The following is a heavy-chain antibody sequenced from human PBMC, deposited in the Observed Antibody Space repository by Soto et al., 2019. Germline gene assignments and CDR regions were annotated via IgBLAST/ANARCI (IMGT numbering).Heavy chain of an antibody. CDR3: TRQYVDDYNSCAS. J-gene: IGHJ5*02. D-gene: IGHD4-4*01. V-gene: IGHV3-73*01. Sequence: EVQLVESGGGLVQPGGSLKLSCAASGFTFSASGMHWVRQASGKGREWVGRIRSKANNYATAYAASVKGRFTVSRDDSKNTAYLQMDSLETEATAVYYCTRQYVDDYNSCASWGQGTLFPVSS. CDR2: IRSKANNYAT. CDR1: GFTFSASG.